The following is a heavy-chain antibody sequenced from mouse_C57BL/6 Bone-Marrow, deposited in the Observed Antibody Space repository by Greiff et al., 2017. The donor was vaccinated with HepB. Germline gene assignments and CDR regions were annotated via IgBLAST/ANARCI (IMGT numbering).Heavy chain of an antibody. V-gene: IGHV5-12*01. CDR3: AREANSAWFAY. CDR1: GFTFSDYY. CDR2: ISNGGGST. J-gene: IGHJ3*01. D-gene: IGHD3-2*02. Sequence: EVKLVESGGGLVQPGGSLKLSCAASGFTFSDYYTYWVRQTPEKRLEWVAYISNGGGSTYYPDTVKGRFTISRDNAKNTLYLQMSRLKSEDTAMYYCAREANSAWFAYWGQGTLVTVSA.